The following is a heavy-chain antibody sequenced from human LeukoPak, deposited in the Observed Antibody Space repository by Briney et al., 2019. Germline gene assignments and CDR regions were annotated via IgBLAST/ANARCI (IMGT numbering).Heavy chain of an antibody. Sequence: GGSLRLSCEGSGFTFSNAWMNWVRQAPGKGLEWVSSISSSSSYIYYADSVKGRFTISRDNAKNSLYLQMNSLRAEDTAVYYCAREVVVAANYAFDIWGQGTMVTVSS. CDR2: ISSSSSYI. J-gene: IGHJ3*02. CDR3: AREVVVAANYAFDI. CDR1: GFTFSNAW. D-gene: IGHD2-15*01. V-gene: IGHV3-21*01.